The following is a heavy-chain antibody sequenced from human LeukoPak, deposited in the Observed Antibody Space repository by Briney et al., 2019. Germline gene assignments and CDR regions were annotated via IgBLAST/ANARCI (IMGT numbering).Heavy chain of an antibody. Sequence: GGSLRLSCAASGFTFSSYAMSWVRQAPGKGLQWVSFISGGGGTTYYADSVKGRFTVSRDNSKNTLYLQMSSLRAEDTAVYYCAKAEGSGNQPFDYRGQGTLVTVSS. V-gene: IGHV3-23*01. CDR2: ISGGGGTT. D-gene: IGHD3-10*01. CDR1: GFTFSSYA. CDR3: AKAEGSGNQPFDY. J-gene: IGHJ4*02.